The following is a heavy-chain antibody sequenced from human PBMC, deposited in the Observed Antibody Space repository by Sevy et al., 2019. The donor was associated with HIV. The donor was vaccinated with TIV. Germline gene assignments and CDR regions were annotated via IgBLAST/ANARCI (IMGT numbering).Heavy chain of an antibody. V-gene: IGHV3-21*01. D-gene: IGHD3-10*01. CDR3: ARETSSFGEGIYYGMDV. J-gene: IGHJ6*02. CDR1: GFTFSDYN. CDR2: ISSISNYL. Sequence: GGSLRLSCAASGFTFSDYNMNWVRKAPGKGLEWVSSISSISNYLYYADSVKGRFTISRDNAKNSLYLQMNSLRAEDTAVYYCARETSSFGEGIYYGMDVWGQGTTVTVSS.